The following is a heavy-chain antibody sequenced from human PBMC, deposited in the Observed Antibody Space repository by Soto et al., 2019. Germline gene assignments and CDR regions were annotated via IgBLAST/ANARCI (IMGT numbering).Heavy chain of an antibody. CDR3: ARGFIEGGYYYYGMDV. CDR1: GFYFNNYG. Sequence: GGSLRLSCAVSGFYFNNYGINWVRQAPGKGLEWVSSVSKSDYTYYSDSVKGRFTISRDNAKNSLYLQMNSLRAEDTAVYYCARGFIEGGYYYYGMDVWGQGTTVTVSS. CDR2: VSKSDYT. V-gene: IGHV3-21*01. J-gene: IGHJ6*02. D-gene: IGHD3-16*02.